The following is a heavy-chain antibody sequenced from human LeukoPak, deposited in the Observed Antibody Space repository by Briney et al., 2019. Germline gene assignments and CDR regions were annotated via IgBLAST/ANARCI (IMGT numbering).Heavy chain of an antibody. Sequence: PSETLSLTCTVSGASISRSAYYWGWFRQPPGKGLEWIATIFYSGVTYCNPSLKSRVSISIATSENHFSLQLSFVTAADTALYFCAKEPTGDKSFDSWGQGTLVTVSS. D-gene: IGHD7-27*01. V-gene: IGHV4-39*07. CDR3: AKEPTGDKSFDS. J-gene: IGHJ4*02. CDR1: GASISRSAYY. CDR2: IFYSGVT.